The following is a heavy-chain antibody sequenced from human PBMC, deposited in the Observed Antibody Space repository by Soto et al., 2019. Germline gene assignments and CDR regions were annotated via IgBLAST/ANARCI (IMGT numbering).Heavy chain of an antibody. CDR1: GFTFSSYS. CDR2: IFSGGKT. Sequence: HPGGSLRLSCAASGFTFSSYSMNWVRQAPGKGLEWVSVIFSGGKTYHADSVKGRFTISRDNSKNTLYLQMTSLRAEDTAVYYCARDQLDYWGQGALVTVSS. J-gene: IGHJ4*02. V-gene: IGHV3-66*01. CDR3: ARDQLDY.